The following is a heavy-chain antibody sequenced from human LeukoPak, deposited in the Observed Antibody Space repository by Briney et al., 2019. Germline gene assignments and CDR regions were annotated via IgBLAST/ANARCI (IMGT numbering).Heavy chain of an antibody. Sequence: SETLSLTCSFSIVSINNYYWNWIRQSPGKGLQWIGYIYYTGSTDYNFSLTSRVTISLDTSENQFSLRLNSVTAAASAVYFCASSRGPSSRWSFDSWGEGILVTVSS. CDR2: IYYTGST. D-gene: IGHD6-13*01. J-gene: IGHJ4*02. CDR1: IVSINNYY. CDR3: ASSRGPSSRWSFDS. V-gene: IGHV4-59*01.